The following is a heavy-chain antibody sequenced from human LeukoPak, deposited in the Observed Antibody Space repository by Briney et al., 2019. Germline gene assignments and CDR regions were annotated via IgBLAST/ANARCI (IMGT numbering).Heavy chain of an antibody. CDR3: ARLYGDYYYYYGMDV. Sequence: ASVKVSCKASRYTFTSYDINWVRQATGQGLEWMGWMNPNSGNTGYAQKFQGRVTMTRNTSISTAYMELSSLRSEDTAVYYCARLYGDYYYYYGMDVWGQGTTVTVSS. V-gene: IGHV1-8*01. D-gene: IGHD4-17*01. CDR1: RYTFTSYD. CDR2: MNPNSGNT. J-gene: IGHJ6*02.